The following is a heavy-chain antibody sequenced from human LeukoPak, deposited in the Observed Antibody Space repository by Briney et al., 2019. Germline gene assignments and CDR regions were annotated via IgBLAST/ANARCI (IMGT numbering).Heavy chain of an antibody. CDR2: ISYDGSNK. CDR1: GFTFSSYG. CDR3: AKDGLTFGGVIVYYFDY. V-gene: IGHV3-30*18. J-gene: IGHJ4*02. D-gene: IGHD3-16*02. Sequence: GGSLRLSCAASGFTFSSYGMHWVRQAPGKGLEWVAVISYDGSNKYYADSVKGRFTISRDNSKNTLYLQMNSLRAEDTAVYYCAKDGLTFGGVIVYYFDYWGQGTLVTVSS.